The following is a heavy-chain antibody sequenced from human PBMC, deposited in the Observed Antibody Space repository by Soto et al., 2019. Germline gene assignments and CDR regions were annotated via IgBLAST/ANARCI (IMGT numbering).Heavy chain of an antibody. J-gene: IGHJ4*02. CDR3: ARQERGSSWSSVLDY. CDR2: IDPSDSYT. CDR1: GYSFTSYW. D-gene: IGHD6-13*01. Sequence: GESLKISCKGSGYSFTSYWISWVRQMPGKGLEWMGRIDPSDSYTNYSPSFQGHVTISADKSISTAYLQWSSLKASDTAMYYCARQERGSSWSSVLDYWGQGTLVTVSS. V-gene: IGHV5-10-1*01.